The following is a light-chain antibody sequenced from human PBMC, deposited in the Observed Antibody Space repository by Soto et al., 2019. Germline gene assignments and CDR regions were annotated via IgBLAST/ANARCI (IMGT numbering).Light chain of an antibody. CDR2: EVT. V-gene: IGLV2-14*01. Sequence: QSALTQPASVSGSRGQSITISCFGRNTDVGQGKSVPWYQQGPGKAPKLLIFEVTNRPSGVSSRFSGSRSGNTASLTISGLQPDDEGDYYCVSYTDTDTLVFGTGTKVTVL. J-gene: IGLJ1*01. CDR1: NTDVGQGKS. CDR3: VSYTDTDTLV.